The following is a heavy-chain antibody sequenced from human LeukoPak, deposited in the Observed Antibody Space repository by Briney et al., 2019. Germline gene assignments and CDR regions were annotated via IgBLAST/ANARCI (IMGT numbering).Heavy chain of an antibody. V-gene: IGHV3-74*01. D-gene: IGHD6-25*01. J-gene: IGHJ5*02. CDR3: AGRSSGYIDT. CDR2: IKPDGSYT. CDR1: GFTFSSSW. Sequence: PGGSLRLSCAASGFTFSSSWMHRARHVPGKGLLWVSRIKPDGSYTTYADSVEGRFTISRDNAKNTLYLQINGLRPEDTAVYYCAGRSSGYIDTWGQGTLVTVSS.